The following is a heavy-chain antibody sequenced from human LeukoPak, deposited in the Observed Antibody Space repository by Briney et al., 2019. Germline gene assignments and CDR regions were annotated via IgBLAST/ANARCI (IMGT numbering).Heavy chain of an antibody. CDR1: GGSFSGYF. V-gene: IGHV4-34*01. CDR3: ASGIHCGGGSCYDGDNWFDP. CDR2: VSHSGNT. D-gene: IGHD2-15*01. J-gene: IGHJ5*02. Sequence: SETLSLTCAVYGGSFSGYFWSWIRQPPGKGLEWIGEVSHSGNTNYNPSLKSRVTISVDTSKNQFSLKLNSVTAADTAVYYCASGIHCGGGSCYDGDNWFDPWGQGTLVTVSS.